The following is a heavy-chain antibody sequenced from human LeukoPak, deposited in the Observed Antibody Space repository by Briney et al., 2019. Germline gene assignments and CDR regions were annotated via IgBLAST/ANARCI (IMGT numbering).Heavy chain of an antibody. J-gene: IGHJ4*02. Sequence: GGSLRLSCAASGFTFRNYAMSWVRQAPGKGLEWVSGISGSGANTYYADSVKGRFTISRDNPKNTLYLQMNSLRAEDTAVYYCAREDRGWYVSFDYWGQGTLVTVSS. CDR3: AREDRGWYVSFDY. CDR2: ISGSGANT. V-gene: IGHV3-23*01. CDR1: GFTFRNYA. D-gene: IGHD6-19*01.